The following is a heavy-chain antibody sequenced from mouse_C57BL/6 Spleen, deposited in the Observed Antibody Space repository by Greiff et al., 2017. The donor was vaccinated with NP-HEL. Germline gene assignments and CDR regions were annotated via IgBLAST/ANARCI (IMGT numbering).Heavy chain of an antibody. J-gene: IGHJ4*01. CDR3: TQYYYAMDY. Sequence: VQLQESGAELVRPGASVTLSCKASGYTFTDYEMHWVKQTPVHGLEWIGAIDPETGGTAYNQKFKGKAILTADKSSSTAYMELRSLTSEDSAVYYCTQYYYAMDYWGQGTSVTVSS. V-gene: IGHV1-15*01. CDR2: IDPETGGT. CDR1: GYTFTDYE.